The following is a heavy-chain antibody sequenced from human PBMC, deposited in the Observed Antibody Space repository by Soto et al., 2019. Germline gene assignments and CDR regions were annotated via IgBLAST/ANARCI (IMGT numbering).Heavy chain of an antibody. CDR1: PFTFRSYS. CDR2: ISYDGSKE. D-gene: IGHD2-15*01. Sequence: GGSLRLSCAASPFTFRSYSMHWVRQAPGKGLEWVTSISYDGSKESYADSVKGRFAVSRDNSKNTLYLQMNSLRPEDTAVYYCARYCNGGACYLASLDYWGQGTQVTVSS. CDR3: ARYCNGGACYLASLDY. V-gene: IGHV3-30*09. J-gene: IGHJ4*02.